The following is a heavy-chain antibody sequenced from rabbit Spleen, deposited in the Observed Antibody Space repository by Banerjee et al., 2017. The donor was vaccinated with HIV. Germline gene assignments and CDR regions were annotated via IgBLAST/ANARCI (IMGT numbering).Heavy chain of an antibody. J-gene: IGHJ3*01. CDR2: IDIGNSGFT. CDR1: GFSFNSGYD. V-gene: IGHV1S40*01. CDR3: ARDSGSSFSSYGMDL. Sequence: QSLEESGGDLVKPGASLTLTCKASGFSFNSGYDMCWVRQAPGKGLEWIACIDIGNSGFTYFTSWAKGRFTTTKTSSTTVDLKMTSLTAADTATYFCARDSGSSFSSYGMDLWGQGTLVTVS. D-gene: IGHD8-1*01.